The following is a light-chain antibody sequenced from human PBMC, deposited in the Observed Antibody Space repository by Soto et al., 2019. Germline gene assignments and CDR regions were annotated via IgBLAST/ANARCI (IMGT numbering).Light chain of an antibody. CDR2: KAS. Sequence: DIQMTQSPYTLSASVGDRVTITCRASQSIGNWLAWYQQTPGKAPKLLIYKASSLQSGVPSRFSGSGSGTEFTLTISSLQPDDFATYHCQQYNSYSWTFGQGTKVDIK. V-gene: IGKV1-5*03. CDR1: QSIGNW. CDR3: QQYNSYSWT. J-gene: IGKJ1*01.